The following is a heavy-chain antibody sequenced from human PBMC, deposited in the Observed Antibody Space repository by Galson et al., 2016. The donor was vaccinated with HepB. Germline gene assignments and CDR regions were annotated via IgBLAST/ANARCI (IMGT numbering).Heavy chain of an antibody. CDR2: INNDGSNT. Sequence: SLRLSCAASGFTFSSYWMNWVRQAPGKGLVWVSRINNDGSNTTYADSGKGRFTISRDNAKNTLHLQMNSLRAEDTAVYYCARPGYCSGSSCYVPFDIWGQGTMATVSS. CDR1: GFTFSSYW. J-gene: IGHJ3*02. V-gene: IGHV3-74*03. D-gene: IGHD2-15*01. CDR3: ARPGYCSGSSCYVPFDI.